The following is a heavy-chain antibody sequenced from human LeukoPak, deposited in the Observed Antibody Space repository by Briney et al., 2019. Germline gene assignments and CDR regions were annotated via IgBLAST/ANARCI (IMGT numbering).Heavy chain of an antibody. V-gene: IGHV4-34*01. J-gene: IGHJ5*02. CDR2: INHGGST. Sequence: SETLSLTCAVYGGSFSGDFWSWIRQSPGKGLEWIGEINHGGSTNYNPSLKSRVTISVDTSKNQFSLKLSSVTAADTAVYYCARLQRRYSSSQTGFDPWGQGTLVTVSS. CDR3: ARLQRRYSSSQTGFDP. D-gene: IGHD6-13*01. CDR1: GGSFSGDF.